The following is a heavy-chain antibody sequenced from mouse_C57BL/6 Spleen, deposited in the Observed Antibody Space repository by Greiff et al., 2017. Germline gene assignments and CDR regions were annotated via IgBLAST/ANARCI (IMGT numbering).Heavy chain of an antibody. J-gene: IGHJ4*01. V-gene: IGHV1-50*01. CDR1: GYTFTSYG. Sequence: QVQLQQPGAELVKPGASVKLSCKASGYTFTSYGMQWVKQRPGQGLEWIGEIDPSDSYTNYNQKFKGKATLTVDTSSSTAYMQLSSLTSEDSAVYYCARRGMDYWGQGTSVTVSS. CDR2: IDPSDSYT. CDR3: ARRGMDY.